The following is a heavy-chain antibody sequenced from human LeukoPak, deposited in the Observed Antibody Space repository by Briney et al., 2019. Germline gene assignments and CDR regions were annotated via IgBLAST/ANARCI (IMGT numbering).Heavy chain of an antibody. CDR3: ARATYYYDSSGYPPDAFDI. CDR1: GFTVSSNY. CDR2: IYSGGST. Sequence: GGSLRLSCAASGFTVSSNYMSWVRQAPGKGLEWVSVIYSGGSTYYADSVKGRFTISRDNSKNTLYLQMNSLRAEDTAVYYCARATYYYDSSGYPPDAFDIWGQGTMVTVSS. J-gene: IGHJ3*02. D-gene: IGHD3-22*01. V-gene: IGHV3-66*01.